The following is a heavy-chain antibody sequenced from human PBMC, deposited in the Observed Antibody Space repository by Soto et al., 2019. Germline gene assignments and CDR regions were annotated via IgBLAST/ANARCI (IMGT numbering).Heavy chain of an antibody. J-gene: IGHJ6*01. D-gene: IGHD1-1*01. CDR3: ARPDGNRSMYXYGMDV. CDR1: GGSISSISYY. Sequence: NPWETLSLTCTVSGGSISSISYYWGWIRQPPGKGLELIGSIYYSGRTYYTPSLKSRVTISVDTSKNQFSLKLSSVSAADKAVYYCARPDGNRSMYXYGMDVWGQGTXVXV. CDR2: IYYSGRT. V-gene: IGHV4-39*01.